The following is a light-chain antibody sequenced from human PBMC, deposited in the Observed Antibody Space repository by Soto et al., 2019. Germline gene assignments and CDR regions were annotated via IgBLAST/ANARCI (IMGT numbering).Light chain of an antibody. V-gene: IGKV1-12*01. CDR3: QQGDSFPIT. CDR1: QSISSW. CDR2: AAS. J-gene: IGKJ5*01. Sequence: DIQMTPSPSSVSASVGDRVTITCRASQSISSWLAWYQQKPGTVPKLLIYAASSLQSGVPSRFSGSGAGTEFTLTITSLQPEDFGTYYCQQGDSFPITFGQGTRLEIK.